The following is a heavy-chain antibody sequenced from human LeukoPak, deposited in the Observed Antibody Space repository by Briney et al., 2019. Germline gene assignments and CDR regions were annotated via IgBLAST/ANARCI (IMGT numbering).Heavy chain of an antibody. D-gene: IGHD2-2*01. J-gene: IGHJ6*04. CDR3: ARVGCSSTSCRRGYYYGMDV. Sequence: PSETLSLTCAVYGGSFSGYYWNWIRQPPGKELEWIGEINHSGSTNYNPSLKSRVTISVDTSKNQFSLKLNSVTAADTALYYCARVGCSSTSCRRGYYYGMDVWGKGTTVTVSS. CDR2: INHSGST. CDR1: GGSFSGYY. V-gene: IGHV4-34*01.